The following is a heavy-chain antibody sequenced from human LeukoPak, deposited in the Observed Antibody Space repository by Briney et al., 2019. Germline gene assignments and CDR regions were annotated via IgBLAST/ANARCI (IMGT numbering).Heavy chain of an antibody. Sequence: SETLSLTCTVSGGSISSGDYYWSWIRQPPGKGLEWIGYIYYSGSTYYNPSLKSRVTISVDTSKNQFSPKLSSVTAADTAVYYCARVRNGDYADYWGQGTLVTVSS. CDR1: GGSISSGDYY. CDR2: IYYSGST. V-gene: IGHV4-30-4*01. CDR3: ARVRNGDYADY. J-gene: IGHJ4*02. D-gene: IGHD4-17*01.